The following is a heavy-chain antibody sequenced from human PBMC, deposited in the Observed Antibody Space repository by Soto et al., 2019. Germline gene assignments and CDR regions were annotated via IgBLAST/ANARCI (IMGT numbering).Heavy chain of an antibody. CDR1: GYTFTRYG. CDR2: ISASNGNT. D-gene: IGHD3-10*01. V-gene: IGHV1-18*01. CDR3: ARDSPYFDSGRGDAFDI. Sequence: QVQLVQSGAEVKKPGASVKVSCKASGYTFTRYGLSWVRPAPGQGLEWMGWISASNGNTNYSQKLQGRVTMTTDTSTSTAYMELRSLTSGDTAVYYCARDSPYFDSGRGDAFDIWGQGTLVTVSS. J-gene: IGHJ3*02.